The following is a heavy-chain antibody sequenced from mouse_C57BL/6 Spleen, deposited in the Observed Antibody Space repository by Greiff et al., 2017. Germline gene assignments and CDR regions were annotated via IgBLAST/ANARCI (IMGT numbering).Heavy chain of an antibody. CDR2: ISDGGSYT. CDR3: ARDQGYYDSAWFAY. V-gene: IGHV5-4*01. Sequence: EVMLVESGGGLVKPGGSLKLSCAASGFTFSSYAMSWVRQTPEKRLEWVATISDGGSYTYYPDNVKGRFTISRDNAKNNLYLQMSHLKSEDTAMYYCARDQGYYDSAWFAYCGQGTLVTVSA. CDR1: GFTFSSYA. D-gene: IGHD2-4*01. J-gene: IGHJ3*01.